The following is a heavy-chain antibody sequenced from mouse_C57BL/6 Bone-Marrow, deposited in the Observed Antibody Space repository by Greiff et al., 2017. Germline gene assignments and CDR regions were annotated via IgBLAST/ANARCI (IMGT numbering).Heavy chain of an antibody. V-gene: IGHV2-2*01. CDR2: IWSGGST. CDR3: ASHYSNYLAWFAY. J-gene: IGHJ3*01. Sequence: QVQLKESGPGLVQPSQSLSITCTVSGFSLTSYGVHWVRQSAGKGLEWLGVIWSGGSTDYNAAFISRLSISKDNSKSQVFFKMNSLQADDTAIYCCASHYSNYLAWFAYWGQGTLVTVSA. D-gene: IGHD2-5*01. CDR1: GFSLTSYG.